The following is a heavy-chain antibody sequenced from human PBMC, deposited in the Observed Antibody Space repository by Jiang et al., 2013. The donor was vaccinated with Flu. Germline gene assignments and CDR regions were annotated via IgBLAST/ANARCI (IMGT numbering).Heavy chain of an antibody. CDR2: ISYSGST. CDR1: GASISGYY. Sequence: GLVKPSETLSLTCTVSGASISGYYWSWVRQPPGKRLEWIGYISYSGSTNYNPSLRSRVTISVDTSKKQFSLKLSSVTAADTAVYYCAREIYYYDSSGYYPRYSYYGMDVWDKGTTVTVSS. D-gene: IGHD3-22*01. J-gene: IGHJ6*04. CDR3: AREIYYYDSSGYYPRYSYYGMDV. V-gene: IGHV4-59*01.